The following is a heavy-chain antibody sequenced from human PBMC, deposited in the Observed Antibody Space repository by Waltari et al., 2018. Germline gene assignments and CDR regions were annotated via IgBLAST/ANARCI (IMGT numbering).Heavy chain of an antibody. Sequence: QLQLQESGPGLVKPSETLSLTCTVSGGSISSSSYYWGWIRQPPGKGLEWIGSIYYSGITYYNPSLKSRVTISVDTSKNQFSLKLSSVTAADTAVYYCARVNGHLGELSFGYYFDYWGQGTLVTVSS. CDR1: GGSISSSSYY. CDR3: ARVNGHLGELSFGYYFDY. V-gene: IGHV4-39*07. D-gene: IGHD3-16*02. J-gene: IGHJ4*02. CDR2: IYYSGIT.